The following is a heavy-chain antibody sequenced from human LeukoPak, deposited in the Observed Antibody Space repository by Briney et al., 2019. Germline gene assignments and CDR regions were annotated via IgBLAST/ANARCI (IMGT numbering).Heavy chain of an antibody. D-gene: IGHD6-13*01. CDR2: FDPEDGET. CDR1: GYTLTELS. J-gene: IGHJ3*01. V-gene: IGHV1-24*01. Sequence: WASVKVSCKVSGYTLTELSMHWVRQAPGKGLEWMGGFDPEDGETIYAQKFQGRVTMTEDTSTDTAYMELSSLRSEDTAVYYCATEEGAAAGTLEHAFDVWGQGTMVTVSS. CDR3: ATEEGAAAGTLEHAFDV.